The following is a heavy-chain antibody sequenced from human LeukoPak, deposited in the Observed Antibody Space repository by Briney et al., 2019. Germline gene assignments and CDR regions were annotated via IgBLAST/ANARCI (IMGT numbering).Heavy chain of an antibody. CDR1: GFTFSSYG. D-gene: IGHD3-22*01. CDR2: ISYDGSNK. V-gene: IGHV3-30*18. Sequence: PGGSLRLSCAASGFTFSSYGMHWVRQAPGRGREGVAVISYDGSNKYYADSVKGRFTISRDSSKNTLYLQMNSLSAEDTAVYFCAKQNYDSSGYPRYWGQGTLVTVSS. J-gene: IGHJ4*02. CDR3: AKQNYDSSGYPRY.